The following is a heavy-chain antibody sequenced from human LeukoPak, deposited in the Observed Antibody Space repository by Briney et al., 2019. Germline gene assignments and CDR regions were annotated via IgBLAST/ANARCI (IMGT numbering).Heavy chain of an antibody. D-gene: IGHD6-13*01. V-gene: IGHV4-38-2*02. CDR1: GYSISSGYY. CDR3: ARALGYSSPDAFDI. J-gene: IGHJ3*02. CDR2: IYQSGTT. Sequence: SETLSLTCSVSGYSISSGYYWGWIRQPPGKGLEWIGSIYQSGTTSYNPSLKSRVTISVDTSKNQFSLKLSSVTAADTAVYYCARALGYSSPDAFDIWDQGTMVTVSS.